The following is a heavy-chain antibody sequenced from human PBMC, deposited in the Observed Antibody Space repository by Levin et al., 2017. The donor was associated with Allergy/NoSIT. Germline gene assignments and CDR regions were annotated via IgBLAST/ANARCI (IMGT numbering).Heavy chain of an antibody. D-gene: IGHD3-10*01. CDR2: ISYDGSNK. V-gene: IGHV3-30*18. CDR3: AKDHYGSGANDY. Sequence: GGSLRLSCAASGFTFSSYGMHWVRQAPGKGLEWVAVISYDGSNKYYADSVKGRFTISRDNSKNTLYLQMNSLRAEDTAVYYCAKDHYGSGANDYWGQGTLVTVSS. J-gene: IGHJ4*02. CDR1: GFTFSSYG.